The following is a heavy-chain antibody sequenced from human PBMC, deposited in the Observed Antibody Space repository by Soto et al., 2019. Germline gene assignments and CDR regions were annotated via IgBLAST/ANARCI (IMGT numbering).Heavy chain of an antibody. CDR1: GSTFGESW. Sequence: PGWSLRLSCAASGSTFGESWISWVRQAPGKGLEWVANIRQDGGEEGYVDSVKGRFTISRDNAKNSVHLQMNSLRAEDTAVYYCARDIRLFDNWGPGTQVTVSS. D-gene: IGHD2-21*01. CDR2: IRQDGGEE. V-gene: IGHV3-7*01. CDR3: ARDIRLFDN. J-gene: IGHJ4*02.